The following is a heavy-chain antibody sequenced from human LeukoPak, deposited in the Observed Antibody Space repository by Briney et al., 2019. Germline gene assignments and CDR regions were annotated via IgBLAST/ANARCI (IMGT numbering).Heavy chain of an antibody. J-gene: IGHJ6*03. CDR3: GLSGNYYYYYMDV. D-gene: IGHD6-25*01. Sequence: SVKVSCKASGGTFRTFAISWVRQAPGQGLEWMGGIIPIFGIPDSAQKFQGRLTITVDESTTTAYMELSSLRSDDTAIYYCGLSGNYYYYYMDVWGKGTTVTISS. CDR1: GGTFRTFA. V-gene: IGHV1-69*13. CDR2: IIPIFGIP.